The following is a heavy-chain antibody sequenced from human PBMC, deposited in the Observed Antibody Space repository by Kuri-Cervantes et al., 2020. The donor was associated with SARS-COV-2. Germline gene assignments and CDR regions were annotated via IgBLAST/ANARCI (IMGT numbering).Heavy chain of an antibody. CDR3: ARSDPDSSGSYDAFDI. CDR1: GFSVSCNE. D-gene: IGHD3-22*01. CDR2: ISSSGSTI. V-gene: IGHV3-48*03. Sequence: GGSLRLSCAASGFSVSCNEMNWVRQAPGKGLEWVSYISSSGSTIYYADSVKGRFTISRDNAKNSLYLQMNSLRAEDTAVYYCARSDPDSSGSYDAFDIWGQGTMVTVSS. J-gene: IGHJ3*02.